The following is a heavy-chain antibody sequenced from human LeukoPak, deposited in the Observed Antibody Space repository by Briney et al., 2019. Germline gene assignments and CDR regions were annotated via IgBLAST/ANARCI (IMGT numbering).Heavy chain of an antibody. CDR2: ISGSGGST. CDR3: AKDYLAIVDYYYYMDV. CDR1: GGSFSGYY. J-gene: IGHJ6*03. V-gene: IGHV3-23*01. Sequence: ETLSLTCAVYGGSFSGYYWSWIRQPPGKGLEWVSAISGSGGSTYYADSVKGRFTISRDNSKNTLYLQMNSLRAEDTAVYYCAKDYLAIVDYYYYMDVWGKGTTVTVSS. D-gene: IGHD2-21*01.